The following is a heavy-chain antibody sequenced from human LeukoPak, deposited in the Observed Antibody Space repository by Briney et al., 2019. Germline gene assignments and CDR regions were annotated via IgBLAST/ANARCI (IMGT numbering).Heavy chain of an antibody. Sequence: PSETLSLTCTVSGGSISSSSYYWGWIRQPPGKGLEWIGSIYYSGSTYYNPSLKSRVTISVDTSKNQFSLKLSSVTAADTAVYYCAREVSNYFDYWGQGTLVTVSS. D-gene: IGHD3-16*02. CDR3: AREVSNYFDY. CDR1: GGSISSSSYY. CDR2: IYYSGST. J-gene: IGHJ4*02. V-gene: IGHV4-39*07.